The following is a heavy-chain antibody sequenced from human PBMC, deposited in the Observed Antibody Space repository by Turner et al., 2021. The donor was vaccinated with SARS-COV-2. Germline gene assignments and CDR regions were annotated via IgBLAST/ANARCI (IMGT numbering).Heavy chain of an antibody. CDR3: AKQQGLYSNPMYYFDY. CDR2: TSNDGSNK. D-gene: IGHD4-4*01. V-gene: IGHV3-30*18. Sequence: QVQLVESGGGVVQPGRSLRLPCAASGFTFSSYGMHWVRQAPGKGLEWVAVTSNDGSNKYYADSVKGRFTISRDNSKSTLYLQMNSLRAEDTAVYYCAKQQGLYSNPMYYFDYWGQGTLVTVSS. CDR1: GFTFSSYG. J-gene: IGHJ4*02.